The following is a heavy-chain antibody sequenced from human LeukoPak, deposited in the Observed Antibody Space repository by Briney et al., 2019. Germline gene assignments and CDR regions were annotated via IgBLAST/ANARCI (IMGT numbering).Heavy chain of an antibody. CDR2: IWYDGSNK. CDR1: GFTFSSYG. V-gene: IGHV3-33*01. CDR3: ARDPGSKVAVEYYFDY. D-gene: IGHD6-19*01. J-gene: IGHJ4*02. Sequence: GGSLRLSCAAPGFTFSSYGMHWVRQAPGKGLEWVAVIWYDGSNKYYADSVKGRFTISRDNSKNTLYLQMNSLRAEDTAVYYCARDPGSKVAVEYYFDYWGQGTLVTVSS.